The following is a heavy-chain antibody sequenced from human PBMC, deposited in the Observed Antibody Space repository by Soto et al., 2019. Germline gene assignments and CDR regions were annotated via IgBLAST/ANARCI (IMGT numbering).Heavy chain of an antibody. D-gene: IGHD6-19*01. CDR3: AAALSGTGAFDI. Sequence: QVQLQESGPGLVKPSETLSLTCTVSGGSINTYYWSWIRQPPGKGLEWIGFIYYSGSTNYNPSLKCRVTISLDTSQNHFSLKLSSVTAADTAVYYCAAALSGTGAFDIWGQGTMVTVSS. J-gene: IGHJ3*02. V-gene: IGHV4-59*08. CDR2: IYYSGST. CDR1: GGSINTYY.